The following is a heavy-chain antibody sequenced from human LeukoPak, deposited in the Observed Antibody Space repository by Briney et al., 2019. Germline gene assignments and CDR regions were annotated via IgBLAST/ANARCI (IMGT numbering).Heavy chain of an antibody. CDR3: AMVVGVIDY. D-gene: IGHD1-26*01. J-gene: IGHJ4*02. V-gene: IGHV4-39*01. CDR1: GGSVSSSSYF. CDR2: IYYSGST. Sequence: SETLSLTCTVSGGSVSSSSYFWGWIRQPPGKGLEWIGSIYYSGSTYYNPSLKSRVTISVDTSKNQFSLKLNSVTAADTAIYYCAMVVGVIDYWGQGTLVTVSS.